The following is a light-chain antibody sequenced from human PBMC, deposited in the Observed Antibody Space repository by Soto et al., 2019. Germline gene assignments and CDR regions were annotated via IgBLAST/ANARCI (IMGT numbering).Light chain of an antibody. Sequence: DIQMTKSPSTLSASVGDRVTITCRASQSISSLLACYQQKPGKAPKLLIYKASSLESGVPSRFSGSGSGTEFTLTISSLQPDDFATYYCQQYNSYSWTFGQGTKVDIK. CDR3: QQYNSYSWT. J-gene: IGKJ1*01. CDR1: QSISSL. CDR2: KAS. V-gene: IGKV1-5*03.